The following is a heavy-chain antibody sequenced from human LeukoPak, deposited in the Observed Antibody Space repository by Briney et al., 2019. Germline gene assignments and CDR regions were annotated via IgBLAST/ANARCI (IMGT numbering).Heavy chain of an antibody. Sequence: NSSETLSLTCTVSGGSISSSSYYWGWIRQPPGKGLEWIGSIYYSGSTYYNPSLKSRVTISVDTSKNQFSLKLSSVTAADTAVYYCARGPYRSWTDWGQGTLVTVSS. D-gene: IGHD3/OR15-3a*01. CDR1: GGSISSSSYY. CDR2: IYYSGST. V-gene: IGHV4-39*07. J-gene: IGHJ4*02. CDR3: ARGPYRSWTD.